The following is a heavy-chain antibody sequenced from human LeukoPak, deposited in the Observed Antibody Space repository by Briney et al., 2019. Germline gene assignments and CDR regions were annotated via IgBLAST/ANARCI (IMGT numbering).Heavy chain of an antibody. V-gene: IGHV3-7*05. CDR1: GFTFSRFW. CDR3: ARGYPGKGHDQ. J-gene: IGHJ4*02. Sequence: GGSLRLSCAGSGFTFSRFWISWVRQAPGKGLECVANIKQDGSEKYYVASVKGRFTISRDNAKNSLYLQMNSLRAEDTAVYYCARGYPGKGHDQWGQGTLVTVSS. CDR2: IKQDGSEK. D-gene: IGHD1-26*01.